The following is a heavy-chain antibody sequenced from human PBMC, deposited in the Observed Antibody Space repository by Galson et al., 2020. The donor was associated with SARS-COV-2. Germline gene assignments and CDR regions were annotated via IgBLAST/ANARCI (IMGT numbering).Heavy chain of an antibody. D-gene: IGHD3-10*01. V-gene: IGHV4-30-2*01. CDR2: IYHSGST. Sequence: SETLSLTCAVSGGSISSGGYSWSWIRQPPGKGLEWIGYIYHSGSTYYNPSLKSRVTISVDRSKNQFSLKLSSVTAADTAVYYCARGPDYYGSGSYLAPVYYFDYWGQGTLVTVSS. J-gene: IGHJ4*02. CDR3: ARGPDYYGSGSYLAPVYYFDY. CDR1: GGSISSGGYS.